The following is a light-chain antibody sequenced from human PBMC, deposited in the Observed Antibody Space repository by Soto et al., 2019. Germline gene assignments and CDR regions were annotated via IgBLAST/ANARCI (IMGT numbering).Light chain of an antibody. V-gene: IGKV3-11*01. CDR1: QSVSSY. Sequence: EIVLTQSPATLSLSPGERATLSCRASQSVSSYLAWYQQKPGQAPRLLIYDASNRATGIPARFSGSVSGTAFTLSISSLEPEDFADYYCQQRSNWPLTFGGGTKVEIK. J-gene: IGKJ4*01. CDR2: DAS. CDR3: QQRSNWPLT.